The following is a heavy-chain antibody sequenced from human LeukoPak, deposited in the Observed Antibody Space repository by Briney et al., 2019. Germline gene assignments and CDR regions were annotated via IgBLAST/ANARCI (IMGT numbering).Heavy chain of an antibody. CDR1: WFTFNSHA. CDR3: ARKEGYRTSSSDY. CDR2: ISGNGGST. Sequence: GGSLRLSCEASWFTFNSHAMRWVRQAPGKGLEWISGISGNGGSTYYADSVKGRFTISRDNSKNTMYMQMNSLRGEDTAIYYLARKEGYRTSSSDYWGQGTLVTVSS. J-gene: IGHJ4*02. V-gene: IGHV3-23*01. D-gene: IGHD6-6*01.